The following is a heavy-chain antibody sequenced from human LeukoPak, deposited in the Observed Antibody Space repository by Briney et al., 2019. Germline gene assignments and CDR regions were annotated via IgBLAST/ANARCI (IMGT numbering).Heavy chain of an antibody. V-gene: IGHV3-53*01. D-gene: IGHD2-15*01. J-gene: IGHJ4*02. Sequence: PGGSLRLSCAASGFTVSNNYMSWVRQAPGKGLEWVSVIYSGYSKYYADSVKGRFTISRDNSKNTVYLQMNSLRVEDTAVYYCARDFECSGGSCYSAYWGQGTLVTVSS. CDR2: IYSGYSK. CDR3: ARDFECSGGSCYSAY. CDR1: GFTVSNNY.